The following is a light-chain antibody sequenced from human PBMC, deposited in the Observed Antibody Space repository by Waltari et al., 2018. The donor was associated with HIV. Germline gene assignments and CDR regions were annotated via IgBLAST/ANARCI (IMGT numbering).Light chain of an antibody. Sequence: QSVLTPPPSVSAAPGQRVTISCTGSSPNIGAGYAVHRYQQLPGTAPKLLIYGNSNRPSGVPDRFSGSTSGTSASLAITGLQAEDEADYYCQSYDSSLSVVVFGGGTKLTVL. J-gene: IGLJ2*01. V-gene: IGLV1-40*01. CDR2: GNS. CDR1: SPNIGAGYA. CDR3: QSYDSSLSVVV.